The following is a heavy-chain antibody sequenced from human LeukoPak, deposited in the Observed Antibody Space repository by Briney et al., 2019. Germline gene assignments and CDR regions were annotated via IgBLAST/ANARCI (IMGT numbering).Heavy chain of an antibody. CDR1: GGTFSSYA. V-gene: IGHV1-69*05. D-gene: IGHD1-26*01. J-gene: IGHJ4*02. Sequence: SVKVSCKASGGTFSSYAISWVRQAPGQGLEWMGGIIPIFGTANYAQKFQGRVTMTTDTSTSTAYMELRSLRSDDTAVYYCARGNEWELLFDYWGQGTLVTVSS. CDR2: IIPIFGTA. CDR3: ARGNEWELLFDY.